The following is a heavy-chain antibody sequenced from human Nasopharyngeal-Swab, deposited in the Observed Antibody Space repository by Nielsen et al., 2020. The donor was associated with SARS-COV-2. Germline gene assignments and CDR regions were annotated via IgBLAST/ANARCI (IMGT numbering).Heavy chain of an antibody. J-gene: IGHJ4*02. CDR3: ARRDGSWSGYYTDY. CDR1: GGSISSRSYY. Sequence: SETLSLTCTVSGGSISSRSYYWGWIRQPPGKGLEWIGSIYYSGSTYYNPSLKSRVTISVDTSKNQFSLKLSSVTAADTAVYYCARRDGSWSGYYTDYWGQGTLVTVSS. CDR2: IYYSGST. D-gene: IGHD3-3*01. V-gene: IGHV4-39*01.